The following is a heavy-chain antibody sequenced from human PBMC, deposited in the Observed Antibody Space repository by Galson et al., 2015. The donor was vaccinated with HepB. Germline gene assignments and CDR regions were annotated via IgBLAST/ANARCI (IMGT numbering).Heavy chain of an antibody. J-gene: IGHJ4*02. V-gene: IGHV3-33*01. CDR2: IWYDGSNK. CDR3: AREGSGWSSHFDY. CDR1: GSTFSNFG. D-gene: IGHD6-19*01. Sequence: SLRLSCAASGSTFSNFGMHWVRQAPGKGLEWVAVIWYDGSNKYYADSVKGRFTISRDNSKNMVYLQMNSLRAEDTAVYYCAREGSGWSSHFDYWGQGTLVTVSS.